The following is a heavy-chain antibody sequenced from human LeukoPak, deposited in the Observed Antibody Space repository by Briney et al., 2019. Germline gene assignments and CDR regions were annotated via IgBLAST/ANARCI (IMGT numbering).Heavy chain of an antibody. J-gene: IGHJ3*01. CDR1: RFTFGNSW. V-gene: IGHV3-74*01. CDR2: INGDGSTA. D-gene: IGHD1-14*01. CDR3: VVVVEPPDSDGFDV. Sequence: QTGGSLRLSCAAPRFTFGNSWVHWVRQAPGKGRVWVSLINGDGSTATYADAVKGRFTISRDNARNTLSLQMNSLTIEDTAVYYCVVVVEPPDSDGFDVWGQGTMVTVSS.